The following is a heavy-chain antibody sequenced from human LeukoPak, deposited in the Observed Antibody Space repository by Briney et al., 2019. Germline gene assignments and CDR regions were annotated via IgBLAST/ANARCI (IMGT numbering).Heavy chain of an antibody. CDR1: GFTFSSYS. J-gene: IGHJ6*02. V-gene: IGHV3-21*01. CDR2: ISSSSSYI. CDR3: ATNGRGYSYGYVEDGMDV. Sequence: GGSLRLSCAASGFTFSSYSMNWVRQAPGKGLEWVSSISSSSSYIYYADSVKSRFTISRDNAKNSLYLQMNSLRAEDTAVYYCATNGRGYSYGYVEDGMDVWGQGTTVTVSS. D-gene: IGHD5-18*01.